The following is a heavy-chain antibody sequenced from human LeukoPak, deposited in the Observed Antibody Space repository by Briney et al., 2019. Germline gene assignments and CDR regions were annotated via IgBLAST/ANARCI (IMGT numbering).Heavy chain of an antibody. J-gene: IGHJ1*01. V-gene: IGHV3-21*01. CDR2: ISRRSDSI. CDR1: GFTFSTFS. CDR3: ARGTVAGTIQH. D-gene: IGHD6-19*01. Sequence: SGGSLRLSCAASGFTFSTFSMNWLRQAPGKGLEWVSCISRRSDSIYYADSVKGRFTISRDNAKNTLYLQMSRLSVEDTGVYFCARGTVAGTIQHWGQGTLVSVSS.